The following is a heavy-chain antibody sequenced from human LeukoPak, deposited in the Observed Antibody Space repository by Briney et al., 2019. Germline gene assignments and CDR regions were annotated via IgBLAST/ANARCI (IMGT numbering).Heavy chain of an antibody. Sequence: GGSLRLSCAASGFTFSTHVMYWVRQAPGKGLEWVAFIRYDGSSKYYADSVKGRFTISRDNAKNSLYLQMNSLRAEDTASYYCARGQYRDGYKLGPFDYWGQGTLVTVSS. V-gene: IGHV3-30*02. CDR1: GFTFSTHV. CDR3: ARGQYRDGYKLGPFDY. CDR2: IRYDGSSK. D-gene: IGHD5-24*01. J-gene: IGHJ4*02.